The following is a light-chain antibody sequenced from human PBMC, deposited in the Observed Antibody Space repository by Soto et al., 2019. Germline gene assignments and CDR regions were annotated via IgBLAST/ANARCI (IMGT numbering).Light chain of an antibody. CDR2: DAS. V-gene: IGKV3-20*01. CDR1: QSVSSSY. J-gene: IGKJ2*01. CDR3: QQDGSSLYT. Sequence: EIVLTQSPGTLSLSPGERATLSCRASQSVSSSYLAWYQQKPGQAPRLLIYDASSRATGIPDRFSGSGSGTDFTLTISRLESEDFAVYYCQQDGSSLYTFGQGTKLEIK.